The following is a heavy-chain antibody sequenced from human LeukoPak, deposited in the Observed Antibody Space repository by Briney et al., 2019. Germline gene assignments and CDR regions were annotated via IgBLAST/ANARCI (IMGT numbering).Heavy chain of an antibody. CDR1: GFTFSSYA. CDR3: ARGSRDGPLYYFDY. V-gene: IGHV3-23*01. Sequence: GGSLRLSCAASGFTFSSYAMSWVRQAPGKGLEWVSAISGSGGSTYYADSVKGRFTISRDNAKNSLYLQMNSLRDEDTAVYYCARGSRDGPLYYFDYWGQGTWSPSPQ. CDR2: ISGSGGST. J-gene: IGHJ4*02. D-gene: IGHD5-24*01.